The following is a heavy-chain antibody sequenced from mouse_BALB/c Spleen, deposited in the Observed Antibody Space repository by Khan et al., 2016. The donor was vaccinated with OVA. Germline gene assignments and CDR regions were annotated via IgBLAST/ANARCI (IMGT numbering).Heavy chain of an antibody. J-gene: IGHJ3*01. CDR1: GYSFTSYY. CDR3: ARETFDY. Sequence: VQLQQSGPELMKPGASVNISCKAAGYSFTSYYIHWVRQSHGKSLEWIGYIDPFNGGTDYNQKFKDKATLTVDKSSNTAYMHLSSLTSDDSAVYYCARETFDYWGQGTLVTVSA. CDR2: IDPFNGGT. V-gene: IGHV1S135*01.